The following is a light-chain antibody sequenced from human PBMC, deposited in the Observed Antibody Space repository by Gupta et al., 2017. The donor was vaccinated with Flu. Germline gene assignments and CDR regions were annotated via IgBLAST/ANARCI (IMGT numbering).Light chain of an antibody. Sequence: EIVMTQSTHTLSVSPGERATRSCRASQSISNNLAWYQHKPGRGPGLLIYGASIRATGVPARFSGSGSATEFTLTITSLQSEDFAVYFCQQYDRWPLTFGQGTKVEIK. J-gene: IGKJ1*01. CDR2: GAS. V-gene: IGKV3-15*01. CDR1: QSISNN. CDR3: QQYDRWPLT.